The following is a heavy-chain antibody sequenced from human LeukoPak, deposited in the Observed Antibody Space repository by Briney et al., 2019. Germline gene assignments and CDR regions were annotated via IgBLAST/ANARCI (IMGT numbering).Heavy chain of an antibody. CDR2: MYYGGRS. J-gene: IGHJ4*02. Sequence: SETLSLTCTVSGDSIRTSSHYWGWIRQPPGTGPEWLGSMYYGGRSYYKPSLKSRVTISVDTSKNQFSLKLISVTAADTAVYYCARSQHFFDYWGQGILVTVSS. CDR3: ARSQHFFDY. V-gene: IGHV4-39*07. CDR1: GDSIRTSSHY.